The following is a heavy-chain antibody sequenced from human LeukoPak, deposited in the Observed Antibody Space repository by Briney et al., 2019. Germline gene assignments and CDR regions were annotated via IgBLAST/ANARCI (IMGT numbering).Heavy chain of an antibody. CDR1: GFTFTSYS. V-gene: IGHV3-23*01. Sequence: GGSLRLSCAASGFTFTSYSMNWVRLAPGKGLEWVSTISGGGGSTYYADSVKGRFTISRDNSKNTLYLQVNSLRAKDTAVYYCAKGGKWDVTPFDYWGQGTLVTVSS. D-gene: IGHD1-26*01. CDR3: AKGGKWDVTPFDY. J-gene: IGHJ4*02. CDR2: ISGGGGST.